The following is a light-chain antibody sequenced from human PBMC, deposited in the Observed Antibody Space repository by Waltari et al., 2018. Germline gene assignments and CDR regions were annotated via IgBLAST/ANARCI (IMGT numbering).Light chain of an antibody. CDR3: MIWHNNAWV. CDR2: YHTRSDN. CDR1: SGISVGSYR. V-gene: IGLV5-45*01. J-gene: IGLJ2*01. Sequence: QPVLTQPTSLSASPGASARLTCTLRSGISVGSYRIFWYQQKPGSPPRFLLNYHTRSDNHQGSGVPSRFSGSKDASANAGILLISGLQSEDEADYYCMIWHNNAWVFGGGTRLTVL.